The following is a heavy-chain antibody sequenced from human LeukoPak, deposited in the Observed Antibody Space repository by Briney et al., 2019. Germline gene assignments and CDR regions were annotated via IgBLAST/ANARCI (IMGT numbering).Heavy chain of an antibody. CDR1: GFTFDDYA. CDR2: ISWNSGSI. CDR3: AREKVAGGVDDAFDI. V-gene: IGHV3-9*01. J-gene: IGHJ3*02. D-gene: IGHD6-19*01. Sequence: AGRSLRLSCAASGFTFDDYAMHWVRQAPGKGLEWVSGISWNSGSIGYADSVKGRFTISRDNAENSLYLQMNSLRAEDTALYYCAREKVAGGVDDAFDIWGQGTMVTVSS.